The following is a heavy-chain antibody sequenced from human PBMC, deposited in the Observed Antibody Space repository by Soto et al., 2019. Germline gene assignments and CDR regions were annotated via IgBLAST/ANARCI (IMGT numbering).Heavy chain of an antibody. CDR3: AKDRGALRWSEEHYYFDY. V-gene: IGHV3-30*18. CDR2: ISYDGSNK. CDR1: GFTFSSYG. J-gene: IGHJ4*02. D-gene: IGHD2-15*01. Sequence: GGSLRLSCAASGFTFSSYGMHWVRQAPGKGLEWVAVISYDGSNKYYADSMKGRFTISRDNSKNTLYLQMNSLRAEDTAVYYCAKDRGALRWSEEHYYFDYWGQGTLVTVSS.